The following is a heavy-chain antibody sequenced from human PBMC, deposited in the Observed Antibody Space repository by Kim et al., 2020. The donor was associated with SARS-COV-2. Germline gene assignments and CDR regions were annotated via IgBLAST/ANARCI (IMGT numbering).Heavy chain of an antibody. CDR3: AKEKRGYSYGRDAFDI. J-gene: IGHJ3*02. D-gene: IGHD5-18*01. Sequence: GGSLRLSCAASGFTFDDYAMHWVRQAPGKGLEWVSGISWNSGSIGYADSVKGRFTISRDNAKNSLYLQMNSLRAEDTALYYCAKEKRGYSYGRDAFDIWGQGTMVTVSS. CDR1: GFTFDDYA. V-gene: IGHV3-9*01. CDR2: ISWNSGSI.